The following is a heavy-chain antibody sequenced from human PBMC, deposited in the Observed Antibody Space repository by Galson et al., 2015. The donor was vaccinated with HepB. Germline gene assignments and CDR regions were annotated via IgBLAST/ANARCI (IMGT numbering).Heavy chain of an antibody. V-gene: IGHV3-7*03. Sequence: SLRLSCAASGFTFSSYWMSWVRQAPGKGLEWVANIKQDGSEKYYVDSVKGRFTISRDNAKNSLYLQMNSLRAEDTAVYYCAIFFSSSWTRGSFDYWGQGTLVTVSS. CDR1: GFTFSSYW. CDR3: AIFFSSSWTRGSFDY. D-gene: IGHD6-13*01. J-gene: IGHJ4*02. CDR2: IKQDGSEK.